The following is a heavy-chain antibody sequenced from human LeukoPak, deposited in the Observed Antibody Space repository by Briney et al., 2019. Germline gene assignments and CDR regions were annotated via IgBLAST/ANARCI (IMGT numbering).Heavy chain of an antibody. V-gene: IGHV3-7*05. CDR1: GFTFSKSW. CDR2: IKEDGGET. J-gene: IGHJ4*02. CDR3: ATWSSGWQFDY. D-gene: IGHD6-19*01. Sequence: PGGSLRLSCAASGFTFSKSWMTWVRQAPGKGLQWVAHIKEDGGETYYVDSVKGRFTVSRDNGKTSVYLQMNSLRAEDTAVYYCATWSSGWQFDYWGQGTLVSVSS.